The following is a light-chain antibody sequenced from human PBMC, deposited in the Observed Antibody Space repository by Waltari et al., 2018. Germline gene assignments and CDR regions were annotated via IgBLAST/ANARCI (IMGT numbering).Light chain of an antibody. CDR3: QQYNTWPPIT. V-gene: IGKV3-15*01. Sequence: PPTLSFLPGEKPPPPSRASQSLSDNLAWYQQKPGQAPRLLIYGASTRATGIPARFSGSGSGTDFTLTISSLQSEDFAIYYCQQYNTWPPITFGQGTRVEIK. CDR1: QSLSDN. CDR2: GAS. J-gene: IGKJ5*01.